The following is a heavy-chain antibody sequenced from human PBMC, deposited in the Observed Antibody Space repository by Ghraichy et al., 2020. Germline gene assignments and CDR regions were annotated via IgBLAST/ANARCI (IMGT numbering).Heavy chain of an antibody. D-gene: IGHD1-1*01. V-gene: IGHV3-23*01. CDR2: LGSSGEST. Sequence: GGSLRLSCAASGFTFSSFAMSWVRQAPGKGLEWVSSLGSSGESTYYVDSVKGRFTISRDNSKNTMYLQMNSLSAGDTAVYYCAKLAYNWNDDDYWGQGTLVTGSS. CDR3: AKLAYNWNDDDY. CDR1: GFTFSSFA. J-gene: IGHJ4*02.